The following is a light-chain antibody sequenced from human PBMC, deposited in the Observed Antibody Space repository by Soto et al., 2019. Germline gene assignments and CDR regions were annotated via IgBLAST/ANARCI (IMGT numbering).Light chain of an antibody. CDR1: QSLLHSNGYNY. CDR2: LGS. J-gene: IGKJ1*01. Sequence: DIVMTQSPLSLPVTPGEPASISCRSSQSLLHSNGYNYLDWYLQKPGQSPQLLIDLGSSRASGVPDRFRGSGSGTDFTSKISRVEAEDVGFYYCMQALQAPLTFGQGTQVEIK. CDR3: MQALQAPLT. V-gene: IGKV2-28*01.